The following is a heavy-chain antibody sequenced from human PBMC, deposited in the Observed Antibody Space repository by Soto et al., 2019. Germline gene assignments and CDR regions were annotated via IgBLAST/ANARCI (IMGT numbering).Heavy chain of an antibody. CDR2: IIPIFGTA. J-gene: IGHJ3*02. V-gene: IGHV1-69*13. CDR3: ARQLAPYGCNSGGSGGGFDI. CDR1: GGTFSSYA. Sequence: SVKVSCKASGGTFSSYAISRVRQAHGQGLEWMGGIIPIFGTANYAQKFQGRVTITADESTSTAYMELSSLRSEDTAVYYCARQLAPYGCNSGGSGGGFDIWGQGTMVTIS. D-gene: IGHD3-10*01.